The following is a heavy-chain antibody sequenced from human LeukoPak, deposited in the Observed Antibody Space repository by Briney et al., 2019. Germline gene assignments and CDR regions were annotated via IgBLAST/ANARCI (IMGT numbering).Heavy chain of an antibody. Sequence: GGSLRLSCAVSGFTFSTSWMHWVRQAPGTGLEWVANINPDGRQKHYVVSLKGRFSISRDNGRNSLYLQMDNLRVEDTAVYYCMSDSFDNWGQGTLVTVSS. J-gene: IGHJ4*02. V-gene: IGHV3-7*01. CDR1: GFTFSTSW. CDR3: MSDSFDN. CDR2: INPDGRQK.